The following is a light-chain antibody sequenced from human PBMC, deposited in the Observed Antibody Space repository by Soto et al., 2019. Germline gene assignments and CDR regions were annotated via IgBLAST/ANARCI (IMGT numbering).Light chain of an antibody. J-gene: IGKJ4*01. CDR3: QQYNNWPPLT. CDR1: QSVSSN. Sequence: EIVMTQSPATLSVSPGERATLSCRASQSVSSNLAWYQQKPGQAPRLLISGASTRATGIPARFSGSGSGTEFTLIIISLQSEDFAVYYCQQYNNWPPLTFGGGTKVEIK. CDR2: GAS. V-gene: IGKV3-15*01.